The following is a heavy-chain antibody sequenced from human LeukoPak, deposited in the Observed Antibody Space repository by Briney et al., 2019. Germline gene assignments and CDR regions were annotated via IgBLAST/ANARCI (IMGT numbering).Heavy chain of an antibody. Sequence: KPSETLSLTCSVSGASISNPYWNWVRQPPGMGLEWIGYIHSSGSTNYNPSLKSRVTISVDTSRNQFSLKMSSVTAADTAVYYCANSYDGKIVPFDNWGQGNLVTVSS. CDR2: IHSSGST. CDR3: ANSYDGKIVPFDN. CDR1: GASISNPY. D-gene: IGHD4-23*01. J-gene: IGHJ4*02. V-gene: IGHV4-4*09.